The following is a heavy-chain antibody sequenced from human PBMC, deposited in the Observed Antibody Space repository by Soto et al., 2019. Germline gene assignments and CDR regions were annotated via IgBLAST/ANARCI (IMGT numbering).Heavy chain of an antibody. CDR3: ARHISNVRYYYYAMDV. D-gene: IGHD4-4*01. CDR2: IYPGDSDT. J-gene: IGHJ6*02. Sequence: PGESLKISCKGSGYTFTDYWIGWVRQLPGKGLEWMGIIYPGDSDTRYSPSFQGDVTITVDKSTNTAYLQWNTLRASDTAMYYCARHISNVRYYYYAMDVWGQGTTVTVSS. V-gene: IGHV5-51*01. CDR1: GYTFTDYW.